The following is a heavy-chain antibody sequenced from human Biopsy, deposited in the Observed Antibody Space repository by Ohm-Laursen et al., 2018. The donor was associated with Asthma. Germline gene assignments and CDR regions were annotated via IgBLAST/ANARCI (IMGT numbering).Heavy chain of an antibody. CDR3: ARPSPNRDILYYYYHMDV. D-gene: IGHD3-3*02. Sequence: GASVKVSCKLSGYSLTDLSMHWVRQAPGQGLEWMGGHDHEEGGTVNAQRFQGRVTITADIFTRTVYMELSGLRFDDTAIYYCARPSPNRDILYYYYHMDVWGQGTTVIVSS. V-gene: IGHV1-24*01. CDR1: GYSLTDLS. J-gene: IGHJ6*02. CDR2: HDHEEGGT.